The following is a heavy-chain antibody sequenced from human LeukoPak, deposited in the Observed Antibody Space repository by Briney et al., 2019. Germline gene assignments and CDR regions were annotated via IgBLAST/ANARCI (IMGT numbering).Heavy chain of an antibody. Sequence: SETLSLNCTVSGGSISSYYWSWIRQPPGKGLEWIGYIYYSGSTNYNPSLKSRVTISVDTSKNQISLKLTSVTAADTAVYYCARGGATYYDILAGFFDYWGQGTLVSVSS. CDR1: GGSISSYY. J-gene: IGHJ4*02. V-gene: IGHV4-59*01. D-gene: IGHD3-9*01. CDR3: ARGGATYYDILAGFFDY. CDR2: IYYSGST.